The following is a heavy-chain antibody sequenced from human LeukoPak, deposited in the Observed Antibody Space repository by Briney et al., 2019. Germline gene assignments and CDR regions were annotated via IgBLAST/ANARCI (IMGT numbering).Heavy chain of an antibody. Sequence: GGSLRLSCAASGFTFSSYAMSWVRQAPGKGLEWVSAISGSGGSTYYADSVKGRFTISRDNSENTLYLQMNSLRAEDTAVYYCAKESITMVRGVISRIFDYWGQGTLVTVSS. V-gene: IGHV3-23*01. CDR3: AKESITMVRGVISRIFDY. CDR1: GFTFSSYA. D-gene: IGHD3-10*01. CDR2: ISGSGGST. J-gene: IGHJ4*02.